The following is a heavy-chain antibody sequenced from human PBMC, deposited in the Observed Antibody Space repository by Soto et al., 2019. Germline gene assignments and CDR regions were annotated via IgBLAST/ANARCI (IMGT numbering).Heavy chain of an antibody. V-gene: IGHV3-30-3*01. CDR3: VASALSFDY. CDR2: ISDDVNKE. J-gene: IGHJ4*02. Sequence: PEGSLRSSCAASGCTFRTYAMHWVRQAPGKGLEWLAVISDDVNKEQLADSVKGRFTISRDNSKNTLYLQINSLRDEDTAVYQCVASALSFDYWGQGILVTVSS. CDR1: GCTFRTYA. D-gene: IGHD3-16*02.